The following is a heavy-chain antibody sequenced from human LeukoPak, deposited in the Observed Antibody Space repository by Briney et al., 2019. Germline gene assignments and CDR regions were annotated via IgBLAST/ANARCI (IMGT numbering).Heavy chain of an antibody. V-gene: IGHV4-59*01. J-gene: IGHJ4*02. CDR3: ARVVVRGVRRNFDY. D-gene: IGHD3-10*01. CDR1: GGSISSYY. Sequence: SETLSLTCTVSGGSISSYYWSWIRQPPGKGLEWIGYIYYSGSTNYNPSLKSRVTISVDTSKNQFSLKLSSVTAADTAVYYCARVVVRGVRRNFDYWGQGTLVAVSS. CDR2: IYYSGST.